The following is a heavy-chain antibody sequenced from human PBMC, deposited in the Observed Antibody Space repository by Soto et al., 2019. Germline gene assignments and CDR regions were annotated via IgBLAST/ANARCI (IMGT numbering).Heavy chain of an antibody. J-gene: IGHJ5*02. CDR3: AKEEEYYYGSGSYFDP. D-gene: IGHD3-10*01. Sequence: PGGSLRLSCAASGFTFSSYAMSWVRQAPGKGLEWVSAISGSGGSTYYADSVKGRFTISRDNSKNTLYLQMNSLRAEDTAVYYCAKEEEYYYGSGSYFDPWGQGTLVTVS. V-gene: IGHV3-23*01. CDR1: GFTFSSYA. CDR2: ISGSGGST.